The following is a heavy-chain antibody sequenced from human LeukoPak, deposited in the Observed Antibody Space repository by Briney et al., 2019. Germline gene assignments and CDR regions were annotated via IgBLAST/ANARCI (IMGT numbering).Heavy chain of an antibody. CDR1: GGTFSSYA. D-gene: IGHD2-2*01. CDR2: IIPIFGTA. J-gene: IGHJ5*02. V-gene: IGHV1-69*05. CDR3: ARGKDIVVVPAALPWFDP. Sequence: SVKVSCKASGGTFSSYAISWVRQAPGQGLEWMGGIIPIFGTANYAQKFQGRVTITTDESTSTAYMELSSLRSEDTAVYYCARGKDIVVVPAALPWFDPWGQGTLVTVSS.